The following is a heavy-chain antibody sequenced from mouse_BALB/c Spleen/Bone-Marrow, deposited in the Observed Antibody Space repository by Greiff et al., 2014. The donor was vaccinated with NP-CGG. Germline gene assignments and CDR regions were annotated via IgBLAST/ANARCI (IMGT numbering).Heavy chain of an antibody. CDR2: IDPANGNT. CDR3: AIYYGNYYAMDY. J-gene: IGHJ4*01. V-gene: IGHV14-3*02. Sequence: EVQLQQSGAELVKPGASVKLSCTASGFNIKDTYMHWVKQRPEQGLEWIGRIDPANGNTKYDPKFQGKATITADTSSNTAYPQLSSLTSEDTAVYYCAIYYGNYYAMDYWGQGTSVTVSS. CDR1: GFNIKDTY. D-gene: IGHD2-1*01.